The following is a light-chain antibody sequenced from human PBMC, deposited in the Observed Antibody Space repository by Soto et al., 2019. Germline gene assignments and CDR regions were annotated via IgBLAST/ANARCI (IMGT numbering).Light chain of an antibody. CDR3: QQYNHWYT. Sequence: IVMTQSPDTLSVSPGERATLSCRASQSVSGSLAWFQQKPGQAPRLLIYGASTRATGIPARFSGSGFGTEFPLTISSLQSEDSAVYYCQQYNHWYTFGQGTKLDI. J-gene: IGKJ2*01. CDR2: GAS. V-gene: IGKV3-15*01. CDR1: QSVSGS.